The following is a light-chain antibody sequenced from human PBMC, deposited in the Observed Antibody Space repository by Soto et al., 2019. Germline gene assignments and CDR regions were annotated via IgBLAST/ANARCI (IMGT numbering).Light chain of an antibody. J-gene: IGKJ5*01. CDR1: QSVSSY. V-gene: IGKV3-11*01. CDR3: QQRSNWPSIT. CDR2: DAS. Sequence: EIVLTQSPATLSLSPGERATLSCRASQSVSSYLAWYQQKPGRAPRLLIYDASNRATGIPARFSGSGSGTDFTLTISSLEPEDFAVYYCQQRSNWPSITFGQGTRLEI.